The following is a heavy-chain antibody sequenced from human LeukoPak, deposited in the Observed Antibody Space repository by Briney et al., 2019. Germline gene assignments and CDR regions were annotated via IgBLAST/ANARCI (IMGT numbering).Heavy chain of an antibody. D-gene: IGHD3-22*01. J-gene: IGHJ3*02. CDR1: GGSISSYY. CDR3: ARETYYYDSSGYFDAFDI. CDR2: IYYSGST. Sequence: SETLSLTCTVSGGSISSYYWSWIRQPPGKGLEWIGYIYYSGSTNYNPSLKSRVTISVDTSKNQFSLKLSSVTAADTAVYYCARETYYYDSSGYFDAFDIWDQGTMVTVSS. V-gene: IGHV4-59*01.